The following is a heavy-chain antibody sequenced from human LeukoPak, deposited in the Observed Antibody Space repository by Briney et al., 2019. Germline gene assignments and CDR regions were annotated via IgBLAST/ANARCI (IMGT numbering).Heavy chain of an antibody. J-gene: IGHJ3*02. CDR2: IYTSGST. V-gene: IGHV4-61*02. CDR1: GGSISSSSYY. CDR3: ARDWYYYDSSGPIGGDAFDI. Sequence: PSETLSLTCTVSGGSISSSSYYWSWIRQPAGKGLEWIGRIYTSGSTNYNPSLKSRVTMSVDTSKNQFSLKLSSVTAADTAVYYCARDWYYYDSSGPIGGDAFDIWGQGTMVTVSS. D-gene: IGHD3-22*01.